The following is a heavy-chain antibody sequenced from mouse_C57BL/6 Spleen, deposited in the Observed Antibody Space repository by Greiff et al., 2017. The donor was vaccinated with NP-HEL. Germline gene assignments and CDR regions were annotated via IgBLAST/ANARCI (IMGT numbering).Heavy chain of an antibody. CDR1: GYTFTDYY. V-gene: IGHV1-26*01. Sequence: EVQLHQSGPELVKPGASVKISCKASGYTFTDYYMNWVKQSHGKSLEWIGDINPNNGGTSYNQKFKGKATLTVDKSSSTAYMELRSLTSEDSAVYYCARGDGQFAYWGQGTLVTVSA. J-gene: IGHJ3*01. CDR2: INPNNGGT. CDR3: ARGDGQFAY. D-gene: IGHD2-3*01.